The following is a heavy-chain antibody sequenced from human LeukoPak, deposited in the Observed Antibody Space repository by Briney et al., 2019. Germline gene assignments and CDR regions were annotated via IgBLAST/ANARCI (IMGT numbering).Heavy chain of an antibody. CDR2: INHSGST. D-gene: IGHD5-24*01. Sequence: PSETLSLTCAVYGGSFSGYYWSWIRQPPGKGLEWIWEINHSGSTNYDPSLKSRVTISVDTSKNQFSLKLSSVTAADTAVYYCAGRRDGYNFAEDYWGQGTLVTVSS. CDR1: GGSFSGYY. V-gene: IGHV4-34*01. CDR3: AGRRDGYNFAEDY. J-gene: IGHJ4*02.